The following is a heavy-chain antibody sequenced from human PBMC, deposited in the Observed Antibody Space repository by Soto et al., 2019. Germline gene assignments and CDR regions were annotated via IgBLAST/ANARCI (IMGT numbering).Heavy chain of an antibody. CDR2: ISYDGSNN. D-gene: IGHD2-2*02. CDR1: GFTFSSYA. J-gene: IGHJ4*01. Sequence: GGSLRLSCAASGFTFSSYAMHWDRQAPGKGLERVAVISYDGSNNYYADSVKGRFTISRDNSKNKLYLQMNSMRAEDTAVYYVARGPATAYSSITSCYIFYVSWDHGPLLSVSS. V-gene: IGHV3-30-3*01. CDR3: ARGPATAYSSITSCYIFYVS.